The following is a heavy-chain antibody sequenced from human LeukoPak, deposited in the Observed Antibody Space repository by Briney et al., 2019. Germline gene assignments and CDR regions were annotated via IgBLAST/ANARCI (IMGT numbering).Heavy chain of an antibody. CDR2: IYSGGST. D-gene: IGHD5-18*01. CDR3: ATCSTPCSYGYRPLDY. J-gene: IGHJ4*02. Sequence: GGSLRLSCAASGFTVSSNYMSWVRQAPGKGLEWVSVIYSGGSTYYADSVKGRFTISRDNSKNTLYLQMNSLRAEDTAVYYCATCSTPCSYGYRPLDYWGQGTLVTVSS. CDR1: GFTVSSNY. V-gene: IGHV3-53*01.